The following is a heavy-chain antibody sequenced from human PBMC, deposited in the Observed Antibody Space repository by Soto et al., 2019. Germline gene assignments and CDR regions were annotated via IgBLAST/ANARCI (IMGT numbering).Heavy chain of an antibody. V-gene: IGHV4-59*08. CDR3: ARGHYDFWSGYFATIDY. J-gene: IGHJ4*02. D-gene: IGHD3-3*01. Sequence: SETLSLTCTVSGGSISNYYWSWIRQPPGKGLEWIGYIHYSGNTKYNPSLKSRVTISADTSKDQFSLKLTSVTAADTAVYYCARGHYDFWSGYFATIDYWGQATLVTVSS. CDR2: IHYSGNT. CDR1: GGSISNYY.